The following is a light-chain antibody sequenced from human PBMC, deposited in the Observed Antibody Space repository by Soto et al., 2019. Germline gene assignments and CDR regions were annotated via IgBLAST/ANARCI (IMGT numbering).Light chain of an antibody. CDR2: GAS. J-gene: IGKJ1*01. V-gene: IGKV3-20*01. CDR1: QSVSNNY. CDR3: QQYNNWPPWT. Sequence: EIVLTQSPGTLSLSPGERATLSCRASQSVSNNYLAWYQQKPGQAPRLIFYGASNRATGIPDRFSGSGSGTDLTLTISRLEPEDFAVYYCQQYNNWPPWTFGQGTKVDIK.